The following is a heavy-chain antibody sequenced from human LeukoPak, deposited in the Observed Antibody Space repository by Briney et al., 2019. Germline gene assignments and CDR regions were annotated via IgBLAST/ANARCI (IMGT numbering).Heavy chain of an antibody. CDR2: IKQDGSEK. CDR3: ARFRFFNGSGSLDY. CDR1: GFTFSSYW. J-gene: IGHJ4*02. V-gene: IGHV3-7*01. D-gene: IGHD3-10*01. Sequence: PGGSLRLSCAASGFTFSSYWMSWVRQAPGKGLEWVANIKQDGSEKYYVDSVKGRFTISRDNAKNSLYLQMNSLRAEDTAVYYCARFRFFNGSGSLDYWGQGTLVTVSS.